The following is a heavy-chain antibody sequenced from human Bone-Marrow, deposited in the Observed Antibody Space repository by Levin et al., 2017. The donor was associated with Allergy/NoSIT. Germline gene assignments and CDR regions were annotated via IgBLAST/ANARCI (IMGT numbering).Heavy chain of an antibody. J-gene: IGHJ5*02. Sequence: ASVKVSCKASGYTFTSYAMHWVRQAPGQRLEWMGWINAGNGNTKYSQKFQGRVTITRDTSASTAYMELSSLRSEDTAVYYCASQSSPRDWFDPWGQGTLVTVSS. CDR1: GYTFTSYA. V-gene: IGHV1-3*01. CDR3: ASQSSPRDWFDP. CDR2: INAGNGNT. D-gene: IGHD6-13*01.